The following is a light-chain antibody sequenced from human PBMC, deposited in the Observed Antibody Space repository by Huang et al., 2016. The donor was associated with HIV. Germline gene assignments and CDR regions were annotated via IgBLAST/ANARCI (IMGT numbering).Light chain of an antibody. J-gene: IGKJ3*01. CDR1: QSITNS. V-gene: IGKV1-39*01. CDR2: AAS. Sequence: DIQMTQSPSPLSASLRGRVIITCRASQSITNSLNWYQHKPGKAPNLLIYAASTLQSGVPSRFSGSGSGTNFTLTISNLQPEDFATYYCQQSYNSPPTFGPGTKVDI. CDR3: QQSYNSPPT.